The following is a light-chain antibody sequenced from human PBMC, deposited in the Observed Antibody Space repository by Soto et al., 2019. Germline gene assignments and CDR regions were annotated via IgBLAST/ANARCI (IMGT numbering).Light chain of an antibody. V-gene: IGLV2-14*01. CDR3: SSYTSITNYV. Sequence: QSVLTQPASVSGSPGQSLTISCTGTSIDIAPYNYVSWYQQHPGKAPKLIIYEVSYRPSGISNRFSGSKSGNTASLTISGLQAEDEADYYCSSYTSITNYVFGTGTKLTVL. J-gene: IGLJ1*01. CDR2: EVS. CDR1: SIDIAPYNY.